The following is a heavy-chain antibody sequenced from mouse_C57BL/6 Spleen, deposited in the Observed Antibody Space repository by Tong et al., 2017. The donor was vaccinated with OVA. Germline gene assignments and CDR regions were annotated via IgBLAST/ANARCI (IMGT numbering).Heavy chain of an antibody. CDR1: GYSFTGYN. D-gene: IGHD1-1*02. J-gene: IGHJ2*01. V-gene: IGHV1-77*01. Sequence: VQLQQSGPELEKPGASVKISCKASGYSFTGYNMNWVKQRTGQGLEWIGEIYPGSGSTYYNEKFKGKATLTADKSSNPAYMQLSSLTSEDTAVYYCNAGGGKVPYFDYWGQGTTLTVSS. CDR2: IYPGSGST. CDR3: NAGGGKVPYFDY.